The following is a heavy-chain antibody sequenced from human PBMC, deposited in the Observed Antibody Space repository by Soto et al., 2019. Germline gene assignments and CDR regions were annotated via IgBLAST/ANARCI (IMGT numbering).Heavy chain of an antibody. V-gene: IGHV1-69*13. CDR2: IIPIFGTA. D-gene: IGHD4-17*01. CDR1: GGTFSSYA. CDR3: ARPTTVTTRYYYYGMDV. J-gene: IGHJ6*02. Sequence: SVKVSCKASGGTFSSYAISWVRQAPGQGLEWMGGIIPIFGTANYAQKFQGRVTITADESTSTAYMELSSLRSGDTAVYYCARPTTVTTRYYYYGMDVWGQGTTVTVSS.